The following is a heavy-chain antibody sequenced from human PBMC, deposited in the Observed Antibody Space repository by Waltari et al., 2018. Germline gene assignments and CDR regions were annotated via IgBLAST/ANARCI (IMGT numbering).Heavy chain of an antibody. V-gene: IGHV3-33*01. D-gene: IGHD6-19*01. CDR1: GFIFNSFG. J-gene: IGHJ4*02. CDR3: ARDRYSNVWGGFDF. CDR2: TGNDGTNK. Sequence: QVQLLESGGGVVQPGTSLRLSCAASGFIFNSFGINWVRQAPGRGLGGVAGTGNDGTNKYDADSVKGRFTISRDNSKNMFFLHMNSLRAEDTAIFYCARDRYSNVWGGFDFWGQGALVTVSS.